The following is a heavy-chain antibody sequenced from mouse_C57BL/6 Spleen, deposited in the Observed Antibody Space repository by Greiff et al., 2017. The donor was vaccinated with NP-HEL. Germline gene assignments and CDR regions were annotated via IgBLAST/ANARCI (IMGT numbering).Heavy chain of an antibody. V-gene: IGHV1-50*01. CDR1: GYTFTSYW. Sequence: QVQLQQPGAELVKPGASVKLSCKASGYTFTSYWMQWVKQRPGQGLEWIGEIDPSASYTNYNQKFKGQATLTVDTSSSPAYMQLSSLTSEDSAVYYCARRRYDYDVGYLDYWGQGTTLTVSS. CDR2: IDPSASYT. J-gene: IGHJ2*01. CDR3: ARRRYDYDVGYLDY. D-gene: IGHD2-4*01.